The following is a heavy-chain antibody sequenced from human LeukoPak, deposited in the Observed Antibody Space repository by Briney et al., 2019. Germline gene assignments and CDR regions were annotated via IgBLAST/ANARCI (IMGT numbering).Heavy chain of an antibody. V-gene: IGHV5-51*01. Sequence: KVSCKGSGYSFNSYWIGWVRQMPGKGLEGMGIIYPGDSDTRYSPSFQGQVTISADKSISTAYLQWSSLKASDTAMYYCARHQIVGATRSPFDYWGQGTLVTVSS. CDR2: IYPGDSDT. CDR3: ARHQIVGATRSPFDY. J-gene: IGHJ4*02. D-gene: IGHD1-26*01. CDR1: GYSFNSYW.